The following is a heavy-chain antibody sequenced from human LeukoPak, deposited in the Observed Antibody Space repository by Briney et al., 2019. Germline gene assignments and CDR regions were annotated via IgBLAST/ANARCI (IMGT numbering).Heavy chain of an antibody. CDR1: GYTFTSYY. CDR2: INPSGGST. Sequence: ASVKVSCKASGYTFTSYYMHWVRHAPGQGLEWMGIINPSGGSTSYAQKFQGRVTMTRDTSTSTVYMELSSLRSEDTAVYYCATGLGNWYFDLWGRGTLVTVSS. J-gene: IGHJ2*01. CDR3: ATGLGNWYFDL. V-gene: IGHV1-46*03. D-gene: IGHD1-14*01.